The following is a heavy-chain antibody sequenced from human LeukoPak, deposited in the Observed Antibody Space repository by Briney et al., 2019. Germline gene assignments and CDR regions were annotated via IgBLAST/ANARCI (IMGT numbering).Heavy chain of an antibody. V-gene: IGHV4-34*01. J-gene: IGHJ4*02. CDR1: GGSFSGYY. Sequence: SETLSLTCAVYGGSFSGYYWSWIRQPPGKGLEWIGEINHSGSTNYNPSLKSRVTISVDTSKNQFSLKLSSVTAADTAVYYCARGYSYGFAYGYWGRGTLVTVSS. CDR3: ARGYSYGFAYGY. CDR2: INHSGST. D-gene: IGHD5-18*01.